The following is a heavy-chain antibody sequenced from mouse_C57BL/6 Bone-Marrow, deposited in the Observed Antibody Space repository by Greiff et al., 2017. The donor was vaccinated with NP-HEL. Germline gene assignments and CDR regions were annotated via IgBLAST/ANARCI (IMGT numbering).Heavy chain of an antibody. CDR3: AKILYYSNWYFDV. CDR2: INPSNGGT. V-gene: IGHV1-53*01. J-gene: IGHJ1*03. Sequence: VQLQQPGTELVKPGASGYTFTSYWMHWVKQRPGQGLEWIGNINPSNGGTNYNEKFKSKATLTVDKSSSTAYMQLSSLTSEDSAVYYCAKILYYSNWYFDVWGTGTTVTVSS. CDR1: GYTFTSYW. D-gene: IGHD2-5*01.